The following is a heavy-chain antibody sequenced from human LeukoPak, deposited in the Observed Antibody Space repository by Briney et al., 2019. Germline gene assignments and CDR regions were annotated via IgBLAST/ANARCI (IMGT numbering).Heavy chain of an antibody. J-gene: IGHJ6*02. V-gene: IGHV1-8*01. D-gene: IGHD3-9*01. CDR2: MNPNSGNT. CDR3: ARGIGMLFDWPLDYYYYYGMDV. CDR1: GYTFTSYD. Sequence: ASVKVSCKASGYTFTSYDINWVRQATGQGLEWMGWMNPNSGNTGYAQKFQGRVTMTRSTSISTAYMELSSLRSEDTAVYYCARGIGMLFDWPLDYYYYYGMDVWGQGTTVTVSS.